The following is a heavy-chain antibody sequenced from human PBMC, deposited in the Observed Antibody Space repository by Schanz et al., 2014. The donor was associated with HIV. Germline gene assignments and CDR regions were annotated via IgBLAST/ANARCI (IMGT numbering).Heavy chain of an antibody. CDR2: NIPIVGPS. J-gene: IGHJ5*02. V-gene: IGHV1-69*06. CDR3: ARDGTELGYNWFDP. Sequence: QVQLVQSGAEVKKPGSSVRVSCKASGGTFNTLAFSWVRQAPGQGLEWMGSNIPIVGPSNYAQKFQGRLTMTTDTSTSTAYMELRSLRSDDTAVYYCARDGTELGYNWFDPWGQGTLVTVSS. CDR1: GGTFNTLA. D-gene: IGHD7-27*01.